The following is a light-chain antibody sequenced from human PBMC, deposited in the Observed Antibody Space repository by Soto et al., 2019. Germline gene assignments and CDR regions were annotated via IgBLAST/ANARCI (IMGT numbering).Light chain of an antibody. CDR3: PKSRNWPPLT. J-gene: IGKJ4*01. Sequence: EIVLTQSPATLSLSPGERATLSGRASQSVSSDLAWYQQKPGQAPRHVIYDASNRATGIPARFSGSGSGTDFTLTISRLEPEDFAVYYCPKSRNWPPLTFGGGTKVEIK. CDR1: QSVSSD. CDR2: DAS. V-gene: IGKV3-11*01.